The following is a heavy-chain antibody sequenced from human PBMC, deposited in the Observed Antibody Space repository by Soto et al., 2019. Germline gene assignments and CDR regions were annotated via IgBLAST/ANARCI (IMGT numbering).Heavy chain of an antibody. J-gene: IGHJ4*02. CDR1: GFTFSDYY. CDR3: ARDHGGGGLTLEY. D-gene: IGHD3-16*01. Sequence: QVHLEESGGGLVKPGGSLRLSCRASGFTFSDYYMSWIRQAPGKGLEWVADISNSGRITHHADSVEGRFTIYRDNAKDSLFLQLNNLRPVDSAIYYCARDHGGGGLTLEYWGQGTLVTVSS. CDR2: ISNSGRIT. V-gene: IGHV3-11*01.